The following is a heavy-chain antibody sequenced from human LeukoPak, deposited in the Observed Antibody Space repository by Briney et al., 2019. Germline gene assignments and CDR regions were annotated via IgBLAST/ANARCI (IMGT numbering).Heavy chain of an antibody. Sequence: PSETLSLTCTVSGGSISGSYWSWIRQPPGKGLEWIGYVYYRGNTNYNPSLKSRVTISVDMSQNQFSLKLRSVTAADTAVYYCARTGYSSDYYGMDVWGQGTTVTVSS. CDR3: ARTGYSSDYYGMDV. CDR1: GGSISGSY. D-gene: IGHD6-25*01. CDR2: VYYRGNT. J-gene: IGHJ6*02. V-gene: IGHV4-59*01.